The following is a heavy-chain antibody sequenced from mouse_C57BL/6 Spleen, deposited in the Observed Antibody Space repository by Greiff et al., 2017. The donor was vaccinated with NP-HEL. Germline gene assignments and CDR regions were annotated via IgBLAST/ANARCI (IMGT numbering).Heavy chain of an antibody. CDR2: INPSNGGT. CDR3: ARGIFYYYGSSPAWFAY. Sequence: QVHVKQPGTELVKPGASVKLSCKASGYTFTSYWMHWVKQRPGQGLEWIGNINPSNGGTNYNEKFKSKATLTVDKSSSTAYMQLSSLTSEDSAVYYCARGIFYYYGSSPAWFAYWGQGTLVTVSA. CDR1: GYTFTSYW. D-gene: IGHD1-1*01. V-gene: IGHV1-53*01. J-gene: IGHJ3*01.